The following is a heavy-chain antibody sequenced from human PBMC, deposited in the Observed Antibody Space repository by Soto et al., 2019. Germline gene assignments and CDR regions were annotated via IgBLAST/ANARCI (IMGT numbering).Heavy chain of an antibody. CDR2: IYHSGST. CDR3: ARDGPGGYDFWSGYYTGWFDP. D-gene: IGHD3-3*01. Sequence: SETKSLTYTVSDGYIISAYDWGLIRQPPVTGLEWIGSIYHSGSTYYNPSLKSRVTISVDTSKNQFSLKLSSVTAADTAVYYCARDGPGGYDFWSGYYTGWFDPWGQGTLVPVFS. V-gene: IGHV4-38-2*02. CDR1: DGYIISAYD. J-gene: IGHJ5*02.